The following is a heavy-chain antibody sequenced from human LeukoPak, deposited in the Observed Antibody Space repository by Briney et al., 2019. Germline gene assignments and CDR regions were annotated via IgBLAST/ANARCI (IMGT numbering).Heavy chain of an antibody. CDR3: ATSITYFDLWSGRDWMDH. D-gene: IGHD3-3*01. CDR1: GFTFSSYS. CDR2: MSSGGTYI. V-gene: IGHV3-21*01. J-gene: IGHJ5*02. Sequence: GGSLRLSCAASGFTFSSYSMTWVRQAPGKGLEWVSSMSSGGTYIYHADSVRGRFTISRDNAKNSAYLQMDSLRAEDTAVYFCATSITYFDLWSGRDWMDHWGQGTLVIVSS.